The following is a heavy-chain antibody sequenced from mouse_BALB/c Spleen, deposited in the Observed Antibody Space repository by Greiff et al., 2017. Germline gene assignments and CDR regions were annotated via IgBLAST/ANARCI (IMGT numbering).Heavy chain of an antibody. Sequence: EVKLMESGGGLVQPGGSRKLSCAASGFTFSSFGMHWVRQAPEKGLEWVAYISSGSSTIYYADTVKGRFTISRDNPKNTLFLQMTSLRSEDTAMYYCARDGNYRFDYWGQGTTLTVSS. CDR2: ISSGSSTI. D-gene: IGHD2-1*01. J-gene: IGHJ2*01. V-gene: IGHV5-17*02. CDR3: ARDGNYRFDY. CDR1: GFTFSSFG.